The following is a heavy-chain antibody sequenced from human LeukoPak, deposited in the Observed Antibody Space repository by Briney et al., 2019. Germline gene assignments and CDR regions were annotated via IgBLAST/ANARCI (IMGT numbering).Heavy chain of an antibody. CDR3: AKQEGWELGDYYFDY. CDR1: GFIFRDYA. D-gene: IGHD1-26*01. CDR2: LCNDGDT. J-gene: IGHJ4*02. V-gene: IGHV3-23*01. Sequence: GGSLRLSCVASGFIFRDYAMSWVRQAPGKGLEWVSTLCNDGDTYYSDSVTGRGTISRDKSRNTMYLQTNSLRAEDTALYYCAKQEGWELGDYYFDYWGQGTLVTVSS.